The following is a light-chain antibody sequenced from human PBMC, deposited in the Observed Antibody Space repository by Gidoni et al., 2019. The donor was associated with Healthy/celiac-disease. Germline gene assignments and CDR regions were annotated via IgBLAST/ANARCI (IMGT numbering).Light chain of an antibody. CDR1: QDISKY. V-gene: IGKV1-33*01. Sequence: DIQMTQSPSSLSASVGDRVTITCQASQDISKYLNWYQQKPGKAPKLLIYDASDLKTGVPSRFSGSGSGTDFTFTISSLQPEDVATYYCQQYDNLPLTFGPGTKLEIK. J-gene: IGKJ3*01. CDR2: DAS. CDR3: QQYDNLPLT.